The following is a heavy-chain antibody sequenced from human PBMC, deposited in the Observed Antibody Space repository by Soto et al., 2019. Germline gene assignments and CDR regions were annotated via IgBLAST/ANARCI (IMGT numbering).Heavy chain of an antibody. CDR2: IIPIFGTA. D-gene: IGHD5-18*01. Sequence: SVKVSCKASGGTFSSYAISWVRQAPGQGLEWMGGIIPIFGTANYAQKFQGRVTITADESTSTAYMELSSLRSEDTAVYYCARVYVDTAMVIPFYYGMDVWGQGTTVTVSS. CDR3: ARVYVDTAMVIPFYYGMDV. J-gene: IGHJ6*02. CDR1: GGTFSSYA. V-gene: IGHV1-69*13.